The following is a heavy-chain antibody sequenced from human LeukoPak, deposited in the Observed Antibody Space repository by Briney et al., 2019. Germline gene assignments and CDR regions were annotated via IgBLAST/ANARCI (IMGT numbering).Heavy chain of an antibody. CDR2: IYTGGST. D-gene: IGHD3-10*01. V-gene: IGHV3-66*01. CDR1: GFTVSSNY. CDR3: ARDYGDY. Sequence: GGSLRLSCAASGFTVSSNYMIWVRQAPGKGLEWVSVIYTGGSTYYADSVKGGLTISRDNSKNTLYLQMSSLRPEDTAVYYCARDYGDYWGQGTLVTVSS. J-gene: IGHJ4*02.